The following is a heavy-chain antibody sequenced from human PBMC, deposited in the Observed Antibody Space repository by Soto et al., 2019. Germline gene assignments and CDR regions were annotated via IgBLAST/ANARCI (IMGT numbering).Heavy chain of an antibody. CDR1: GGSISSGGYY. D-gene: IGHD3-22*01. Sequence: PSDTLSLTCTVSGGSISSGGYYWSWIRQHPGKGLEWIGYIYYSGSTYYNPSLKSRVTISVDTSKNQFSLKLSSVTAADTAVYYCARVPGYYYDSSGYPSPKEYYFDYWGQGTLVTVSS. V-gene: IGHV4-31*03. CDR2: IYYSGST. J-gene: IGHJ4*02. CDR3: ARVPGYYYDSSGYPSPKEYYFDY.